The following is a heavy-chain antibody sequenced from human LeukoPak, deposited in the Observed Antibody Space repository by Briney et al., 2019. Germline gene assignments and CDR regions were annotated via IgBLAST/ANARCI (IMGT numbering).Heavy chain of an antibody. Sequence: GGSLRLSCAASGFTFSTYTMYWVRHPPGKRLEWVSIIGSSGGGIHYADSVKGRFTISRGNSKNTLYLQMNSLRVEDTAVYYCAKRGAVATTRYFDYWGQGTLVTVSS. CDR1: GFTFSTYT. CDR3: AKRGAVATTRYFDY. D-gene: IGHD5-12*01. J-gene: IGHJ4*02. CDR2: IGSSGGGI. V-gene: IGHV3-23*01.